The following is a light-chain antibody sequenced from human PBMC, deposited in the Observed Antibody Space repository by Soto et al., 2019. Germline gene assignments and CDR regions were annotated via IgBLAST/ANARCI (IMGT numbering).Light chain of an antibody. Sequence: DIQMTQSPSSLSASVGDTVTITCRASQGISSSLAWYQQKAGKVPDLLIYGASTLHSEVPSPFSGRGSGTDLTLTIGSLQPEDVATDYCQEYHSPPFPFGPGTKGEMK. CDR2: GAS. J-gene: IGKJ3*01. CDR1: QGISSS. V-gene: IGKV1-27*01. CDR3: QEYHSPPFP.